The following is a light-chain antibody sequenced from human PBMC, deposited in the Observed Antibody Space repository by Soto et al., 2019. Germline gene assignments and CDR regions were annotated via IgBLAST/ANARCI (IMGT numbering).Light chain of an antibody. Sequence: IVLTQSPVTLSLSPGEGATLSCRAGQSVTGTNLAWYQQRAGQAPRLLIYDAVRRATGIPDRFSGSGSGTDFTLTISRLEPEDFAVYYCHQYGSSLGTFGQGAKVDI. CDR3: HQYGSSLGT. CDR1: QSVTGTN. J-gene: IGKJ1*01. CDR2: DAV. V-gene: IGKV3-20*01.